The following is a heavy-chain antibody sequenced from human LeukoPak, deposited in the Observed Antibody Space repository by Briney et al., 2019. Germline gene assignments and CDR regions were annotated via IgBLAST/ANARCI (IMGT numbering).Heavy chain of an antibody. CDR1: GGSISSGSYY. CDR2: IYTSGST. CDR3: ARVDRYYYYMDV. D-gene: IGHD1-14*01. Sequence: PSETPSLTCAVSGGSISSGSYYWSWIRQPAGKGLEWTGRIYTSGSTNYNPSLKSRATISVDTSKNQFSLKLRSVTAADTAVYYCARVDRYYYYMDVWGTGTTVTISS. J-gene: IGHJ6*03. V-gene: IGHV4-61*02.